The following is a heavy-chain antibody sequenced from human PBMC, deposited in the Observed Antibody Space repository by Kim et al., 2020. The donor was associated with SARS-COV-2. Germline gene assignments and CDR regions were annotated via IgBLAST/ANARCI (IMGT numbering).Heavy chain of an antibody. D-gene: IGHD3-10*01. J-gene: IGHJ4*02. V-gene: IGHV1-18*04. CDR1: GYTFTSYG. Sequence: ASVKVSCKASGYTFTSYGISWVRQAPGQGLEWMGWISAYNGNTNYAQKLQGRVTMTTDTSTSTAYMELRSLRSDDTAVYYCARDHYYYGSGSYAQTPDFDYWGQGTLVTVSS. CDR2: ISAYNGNT. CDR3: ARDHYYYGSGSYAQTPDFDY.